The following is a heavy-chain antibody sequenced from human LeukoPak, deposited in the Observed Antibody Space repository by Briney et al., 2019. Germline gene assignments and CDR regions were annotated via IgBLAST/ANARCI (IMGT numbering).Heavy chain of an antibody. J-gene: IGHJ6*03. D-gene: IGHD3-3*01. CDR1: GGSISSSSYY. CDR2: IYKSGST. Sequence: SETLSLTCTVSGGSISSSSYYWGWIRQPPGKGLEWVGNIYKSGSTYYNPSLKSRVTISVDTSKNQFSLKLNSVTAADTAVYYCARRGSITSYMDVWGKGTTVTMSS. CDR3: ARRGSITSYMDV. V-gene: IGHV4-39*01.